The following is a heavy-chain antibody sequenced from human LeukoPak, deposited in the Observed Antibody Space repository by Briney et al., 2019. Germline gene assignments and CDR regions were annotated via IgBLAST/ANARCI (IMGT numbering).Heavy chain of an antibody. CDR2: ISAYNGNT. D-gene: IGHD4-17*01. CDR1: GYTFTSYG. Sequence: ASVKVSCKASGYTFTSYGISWVRQAPGQGLEWMGWISAYNGNTNYAQKLQGRVTMTTDTSTSTAYMELRSLRSDDTAVYYCARDGGGSVERRATVKPNYYYYYGMDVWGQGTTVTVSS. J-gene: IGHJ6*02. V-gene: IGHV1-18*01. CDR3: ARDGGGSVERRATVKPNYYYYYGMDV.